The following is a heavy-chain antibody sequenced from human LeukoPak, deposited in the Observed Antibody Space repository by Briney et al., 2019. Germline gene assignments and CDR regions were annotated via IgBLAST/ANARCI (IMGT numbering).Heavy chain of an antibody. D-gene: IGHD2-15*01. CDR1: GSIFNSFG. V-gene: IGHV3-48*01. CDR2: ISGSSSTI. CDR3: ARVHGGYPFDY. Sequence: GGSLRLSRAASGSIFNSFGMNWVRQAPGKGLEWVSYISGSSSTIYYADSVKGRFTISRDNAKNSLYMQMNSLRAEDTAVYYCARVHGGYPFDYWGQGTLVTVSS. J-gene: IGHJ4*02.